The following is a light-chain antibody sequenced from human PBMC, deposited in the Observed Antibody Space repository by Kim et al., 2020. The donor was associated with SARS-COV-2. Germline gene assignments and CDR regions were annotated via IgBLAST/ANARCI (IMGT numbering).Light chain of an antibody. Sequence: ASVGDRVTITCRASQSISSYLNWYQQRPGKAPKLLIYAATSLQSGVPSRFSGSGSGTDFTLTISSLQPEDFATYYCQQSYSTPFTFGGGTKVDIK. CDR2: AAT. CDR3: QQSYSTPFT. J-gene: IGKJ4*01. CDR1: QSISSY. V-gene: IGKV1-39*01.